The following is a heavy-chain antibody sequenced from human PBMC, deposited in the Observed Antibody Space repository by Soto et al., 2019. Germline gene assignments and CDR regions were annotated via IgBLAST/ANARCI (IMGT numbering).Heavy chain of an antibody. V-gene: IGHV3-72*01. CDR1: GFTFSDYY. J-gene: IGHJ4*02. CDR2: SRDKGNSYST. D-gene: IGHD1-7*01. Sequence: EVHLVESGEGLVQPGGSLRLSCAGSGFTFSDYYIDWVRQAPGKGLAWVGRSRDKGNSYSTDYAASVKGRFTVSRDTSKNSLYLQLNSLKADDTALYYCARSIPGTTSFDSWRQGTLVTVSS. CDR3: ARSIPGTTSFDS.